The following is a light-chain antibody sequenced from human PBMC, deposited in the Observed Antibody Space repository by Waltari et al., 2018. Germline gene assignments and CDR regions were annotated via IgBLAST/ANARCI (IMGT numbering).Light chain of an antibody. V-gene: IGKV2-30*01. CDR3: MQATHWPPWT. J-gene: IGKJ1*01. Sequence: FVNSDANGYVNWFQKRPGKAPRRLIYKGSNRYSGVPDRFSGSGSGTDFTLKISRVEAEDVGVYYCMQATHWPPWTFGQGTKVELK. CDR2: KGS. CDR1: FVNSDANGY.